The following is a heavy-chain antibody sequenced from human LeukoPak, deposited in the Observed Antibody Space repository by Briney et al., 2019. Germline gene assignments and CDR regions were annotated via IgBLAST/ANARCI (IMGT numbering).Heavy chain of an antibody. J-gene: IGHJ4*02. V-gene: IGHV3-23*01. CDR2: ISNNGGYT. CDR1: GFTFSSYS. D-gene: IGHD2-15*01. Sequence: GGSLRLSCAASGFTFSSYSMNWVRQAPGKGQEWVSAISNNGGYTYYADSVQGRFTISRDNSKSTLCLQMNSLRAEDTAVYYCAKQLGYCSDGSCYFPYWGQGTLVTVSS. CDR3: AKQLGYCSDGSCYFPY.